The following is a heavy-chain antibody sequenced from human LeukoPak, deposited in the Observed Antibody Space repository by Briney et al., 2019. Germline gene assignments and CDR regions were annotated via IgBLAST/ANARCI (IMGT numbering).Heavy chain of an antibody. V-gene: IGHV3-15*01. CDR1: EFTFRNAW. CDR3: ATDRGRYDISCWRFNY. D-gene: IGHD3-9*01. CDR2: IKSKSDGETT. Sequence: GGSLRLSCAASEFTFRNAWMSWVRQAPGKGLEWVGRIKSKSDGETTDYAAPVKGRFTISRDDSKNTLYLQMNSLKTDDTAVYYCATDRGRYDISCWRFNYWGQGALVTVSS. J-gene: IGHJ4*02.